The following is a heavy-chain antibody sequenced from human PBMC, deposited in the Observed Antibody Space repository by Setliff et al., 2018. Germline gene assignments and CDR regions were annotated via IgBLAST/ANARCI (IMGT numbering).Heavy chain of an antibody. CDR1: GDSITRSGYY. CDR3: ARSYHLLLTNWFDA. J-gene: IGHJ5*02. CDR2: RYYIGSY. D-gene: IGHD2-15*01. Sequence: SETLSLTCSVSGDSITRSGYYWGWVGQSPGKGLEWIGNRYYIGSYDYNPALKSRVTITLDTSKNQFSLKLTSVTAADTAVYYCARSYHLLLTNWFDAWGQGIRVTVSS. V-gene: IGHV4-39*07.